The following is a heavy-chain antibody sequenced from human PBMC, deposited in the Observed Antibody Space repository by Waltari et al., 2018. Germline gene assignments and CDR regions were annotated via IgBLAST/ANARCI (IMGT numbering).Heavy chain of an antibody. J-gene: IGHJ4*02. CDR3: ATSSGIIGTRAFDS. CDR1: GFTFRSYA. V-gene: IGHV3-23*04. CDR2: MSITGGGT. Sequence: EVQLVESGGGLVQPGGSLRLSCAASGFTFRSYALSWVRQAPGKGLEGVSLMSITGGGTYYADSVRGRFTISRDYSKNTLYLQLNNLRAEDTAVYYCATSSGIIGTRAFDSWGQGTLVTVSS. D-gene: IGHD1-20*01.